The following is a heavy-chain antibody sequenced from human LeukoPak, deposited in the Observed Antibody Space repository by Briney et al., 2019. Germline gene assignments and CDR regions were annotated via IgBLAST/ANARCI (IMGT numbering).Heavy chain of an antibody. V-gene: IGHV4-34*01. J-gene: IGHJ6*02. CDR3: AREDYCGMDV. CDR2: INHSGST. Sequence: SETLSLTCAVYGGSFSGYYWSWIRQPPGKGLEWIGEINHSGSTNYNPSLKSRVTISVDTSKNQFSLKLSSVTAADTAVYYCAREDYCGMDVWGQGTTVTVSS. CDR1: GGSFSGYY.